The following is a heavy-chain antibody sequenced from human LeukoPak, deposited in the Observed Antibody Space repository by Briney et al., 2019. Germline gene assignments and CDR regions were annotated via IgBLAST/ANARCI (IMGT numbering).Heavy chain of an antibody. V-gene: IGHV1-18*01. Sequence: GASVKVSCKASGYTFTSYGITWVRQAPGQGLEGMGWISGYNGNTNYAQKFQGRVTMTTDTSTSTAYMELRSLRSDDTAVYYCARDMYSSGRVPFDYWGQGTLVTVSS. J-gene: IGHJ4*02. CDR1: GYTFTSYG. CDR3: ARDMYSSGRVPFDY. D-gene: IGHD6-19*01. CDR2: ISGYNGNT.